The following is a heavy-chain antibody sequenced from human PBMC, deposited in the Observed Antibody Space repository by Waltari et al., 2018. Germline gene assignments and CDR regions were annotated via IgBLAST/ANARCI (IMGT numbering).Heavy chain of an antibody. Sequence: EVQLVESGGGLVQPGGSLRLSCAASGFTFSSYWMHWVRQAPGKGLVWVSDINTDGSTTNYADSVKGRFTSSRDNAKNTLYLQMDSLRAEETAVYYCVIGAQHVSNWYASEYFQHWGQGTLVTVSS. V-gene: IGHV3-74*01. CDR3: VIGAQHVSNWYASEYFQH. CDR1: GFTFSSYW. D-gene: IGHD6-13*01. J-gene: IGHJ1*01. CDR2: INTDGSTT.